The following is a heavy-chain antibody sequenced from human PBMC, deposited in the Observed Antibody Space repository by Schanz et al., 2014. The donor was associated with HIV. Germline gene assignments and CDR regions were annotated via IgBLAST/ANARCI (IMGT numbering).Heavy chain of an antibody. CDR2: ISFDGTYE. Sequence: QVQLVESGGGVVQPGRSLRLSCAASGFTFSSYGMHWVRQAPGKGLEWVAVISFDGTYEYYADSVKGRFTISRDKSKNTLYLQMTGLRAEDTAIYYCARSPDWAGTDAFDIWGQGTMVTVS. CDR1: GFTFSSYG. D-gene: IGHD6-19*01. CDR3: ARSPDWAGTDAFDI. J-gene: IGHJ3*02. V-gene: IGHV3-30*03.